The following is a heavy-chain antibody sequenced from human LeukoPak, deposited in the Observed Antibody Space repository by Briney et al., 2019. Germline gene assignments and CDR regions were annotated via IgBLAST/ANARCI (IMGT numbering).Heavy chain of an antibody. V-gene: IGHV4-59*08. D-gene: IGHD6-19*01. J-gene: IGHJ6*03. Sequence: SETLSLTCTVSGVSISSYYWSWTRQPPGKGLEWIGYIYYSGSTNYNPSLKSRVTISVDTSKNQFSLKLSSVTAADTAVYYCARPAVAASGDYYYMDVWGKGTTVTVSS. CDR1: GVSISSYY. CDR3: ARPAVAASGDYYYMDV. CDR2: IYYSGST.